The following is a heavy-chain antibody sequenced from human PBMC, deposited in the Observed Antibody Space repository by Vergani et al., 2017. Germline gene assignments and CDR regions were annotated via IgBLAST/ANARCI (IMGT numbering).Heavy chain of an antibody. CDR3: AREPRAIFGVVREDNWFDP. D-gene: IGHD3-3*01. V-gene: IGHV1-69*01. J-gene: IGHJ5*02. CDR2: IIPIFGTA. Sequence: QVQLVQSGAEVKKPGSSVKVSCKASGGTFSSYAISWVRQAPGQGLEWMGGIIPIFGTANYAQKFQGRVTITADESTSTAYMELSSLSSEDTAVYYCAREPRAIFGVVREDNWFDPWGQGTLVTVSS. CDR1: GGTFSSYA.